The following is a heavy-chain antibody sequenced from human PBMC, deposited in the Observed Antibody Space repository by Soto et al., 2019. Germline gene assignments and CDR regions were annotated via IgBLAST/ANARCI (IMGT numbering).Heavy chain of an antibody. D-gene: IGHD3-10*01. V-gene: IGHV4-30-4*08. CDR2: IYYSGTA. J-gene: IGHJ5*02. CDR3: ARTDYGTAYFDP. Sequence: PSETLSLTCTVSGGSISSGGYYWSWIRQHPGKGLEWIGYIYYSGTAYYNPSLKSRLTISVDTSKNQFSLKLSSVTAADTAVYYCARTDYGTAYFDPWGQGSLVTVSS. CDR1: GGSISSGGYY.